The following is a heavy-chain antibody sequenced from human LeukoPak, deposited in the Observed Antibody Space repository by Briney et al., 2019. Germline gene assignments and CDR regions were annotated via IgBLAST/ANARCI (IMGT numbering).Heavy chain of an antibody. Sequence: PSETLSLTCTVSGGSIISYYWSWIRQPPGKGLEWTGYIYYSGSTNYNPSLKSRLTISVDTSKNQFSLSLTSVTAADTAVYFCARGPGEATDEAFDIWGQGTMVTVSS. V-gene: IGHV4-59*12. CDR1: GGSIISYY. D-gene: IGHD1-26*01. J-gene: IGHJ3*02. CDR2: IYYSGST. CDR3: ARGPGEATDEAFDI.